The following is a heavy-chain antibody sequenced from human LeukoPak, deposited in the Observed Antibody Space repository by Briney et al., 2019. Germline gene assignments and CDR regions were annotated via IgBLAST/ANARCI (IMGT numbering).Heavy chain of an antibody. J-gene: IGHJ6*02. CDR2: TYYRSKWYN. V-gene: IGHV6-1*01. CDR3: VRGFFYTGMDV. Sequence: SQTLLLTCAISGDSVSSNSAAWNWIGQSPSRGLEWLARTYYRSKWYNEYAVSVKSRLSINPDTSKNQFSLHLNSVTPEDTAVYYCVRGFFYTGMDVWGQGTTVTVSS. CDR1: GDSVSSNSAA. D-gene: IGHD2-2*02.